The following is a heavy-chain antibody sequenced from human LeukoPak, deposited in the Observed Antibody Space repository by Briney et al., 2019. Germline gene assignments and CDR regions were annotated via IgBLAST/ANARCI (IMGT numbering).Heavy chain of an antibody. CDR1: GGSFSSNSYY. V-gene: IGHV4-39*01. CDR2: ICYSWSN. D-gene: IGHD2-2*01. Sequence: SETLSLTCTVSGGSFSSNSYYWGWIPQPPGKGLEWFVSICYSWSNYYNPSLERLATISDNTYKNQFLLKLSSMTAADTAVYYCAGYCSRTSCPNNAFDTWGQGTMVTVSS. J-gene: IGHJ3*02. CDR3: AGYCSRTSCPNNAFDT.